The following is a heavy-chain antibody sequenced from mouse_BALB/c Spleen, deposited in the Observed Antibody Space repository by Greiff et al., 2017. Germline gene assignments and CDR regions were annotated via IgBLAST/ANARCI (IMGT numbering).Heavy chain of an antibody. J-gene: IGHJ2*01. CDR2: ISYSGST. CDR3: ARDTQDYFDY. CDR1: GYSITSDYA. Sequence: VQLQQSGPGLVKPSQSLSLTCTVTGYSITSDYAWNWIRQFPGNKLEWMGYISYSGSTSYNPSLKSRISITRDTSKNQFFLQLNSVTTEDTATYYCARDTQDYFDYWGQGTTLTVSS. D-gene: IGHD5-1-1*01. V-gene: IGHV3-2*02.